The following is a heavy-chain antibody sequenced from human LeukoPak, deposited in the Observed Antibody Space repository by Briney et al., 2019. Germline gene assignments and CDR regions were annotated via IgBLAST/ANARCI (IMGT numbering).Heavy chain of an antibody. V-gene: IGHV3-23*01. Sequence: GGSLRLSCAASGFTFSSHGMNWVRQAPGKGLEWVSGSSSIGGRTYYADSVKGRFTVTRDNSRNTLYLQMNSLRAEDTGVYYCAKDDAWGRFYHWGQGTLVTVSS. D-gene: IGHD3-16*01. CDR2: SSSIGGRT. J-gene: IGHJ1*01. CDR3: AKDDAWGRFYH. CDR1: GFTFSSHG.